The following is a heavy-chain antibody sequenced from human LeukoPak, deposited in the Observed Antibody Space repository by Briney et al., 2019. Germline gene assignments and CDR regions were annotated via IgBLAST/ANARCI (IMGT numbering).Heavy chain of an antibody. D-gene: IGHD3-22*01. CDR3: ARDKDADNWLAPPADS. V-gene: IGHV3-21*01. CDR2: ISGSSSYI. J-gene: IGHJ4*02. Sequence: GGSLRLSCEASGFNFRSYSMNWVRQAPGKGLEWISCISGSSSYIYYADSVKGRFTISRDTAKSSLYLQMNRLRVEDTGIYYCARDKDADNWLAPPADSWGQGTLVTVSS. CDR1: GFNFRSYS.